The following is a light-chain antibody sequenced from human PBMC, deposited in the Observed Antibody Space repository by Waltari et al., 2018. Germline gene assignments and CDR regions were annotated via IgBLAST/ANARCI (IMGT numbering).Light chain of an antibody. V-gene: IGLV1-44*01. CDR3: AAWDDSLNGYV. CDR1: LSNIGYNP. J-gene: IGLJ1*01. Sequence: QSALAQAPSASGTPGQMVTIPCSGTLSNIGYNPLSWYQQLPGTAPKLLIYNNNQRPSGVPDRFSGSQSGTSASLAISGLQSEDEADYHCAAWDDSLNGYVFGTGTKVTVL. CDR2: NNN.